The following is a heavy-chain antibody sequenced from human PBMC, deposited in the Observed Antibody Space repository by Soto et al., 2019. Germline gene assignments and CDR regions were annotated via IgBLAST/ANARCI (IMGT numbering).Heavy chain of an antibody. J-gene: IGHJ4*02. Sequence: EVQLVESGGGLVQPGGSLRLSCAASGFTFNNYWMSWVRQAPGKGLEWVANIKQDGSEKYYVDSVKGRFTISRDNAKNSLYLQMNRLRAEDTAVYYCAKNNRYCISTNCFVFDYWGQGTLVTVSS. D-gene: IGHD2-2*01. CDR2: IKQDGSEK. CDR1: GFTFNNYW. V-gene: IGHV3-7*01. CDR3: AKNNRYCISTNCFVFDY.